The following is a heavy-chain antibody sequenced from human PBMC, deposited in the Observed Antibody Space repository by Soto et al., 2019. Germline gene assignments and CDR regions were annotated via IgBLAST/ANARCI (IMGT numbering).Heavy chain of an antibody. J-gene: IGHJ4*02. CDR3: ASKLTFGASSDY. V-gene: IGHV3-23*01. CDR2: ISYSGDTT. Sequence: EVQLLESGGGLVQPGGSLRLSCTVSGFTFSNYGMSWVRQAPGKGLEWVSTISYSGDTTYYADSVKGRFTISRDNSKSRLYLQMNSLRAEDTALYYCASKLTFGASSDYWGQGTLVTVSS. D-gene: IGHD3-16*01. CDR1: GFTFSNYG.